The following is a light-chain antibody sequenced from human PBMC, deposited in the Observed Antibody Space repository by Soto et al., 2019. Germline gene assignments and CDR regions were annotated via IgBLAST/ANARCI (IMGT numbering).Light chain of an antibody. J-gene: IGLJ2*01. CDR1: SSNIGAGYD. CDR3: QSYDSSLSGSK. Sequence: QAVVTQPPSVSGAPGQRVTISCTGSSSNIGAGYDVHWYQQLPGTAPKLLIYGNSNRPSGVPDRFSGYKSGTSASLAITGLQAEDEADYYCQSYDSSLSGSKFGGGTKLTVL. CDR2: GNS. V-gene: IGLV1-40*01.